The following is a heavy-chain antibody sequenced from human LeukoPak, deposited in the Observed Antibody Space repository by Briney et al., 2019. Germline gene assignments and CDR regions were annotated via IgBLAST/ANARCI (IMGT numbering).Heavy chain of an antibody. CDR2: IRYDGSNK. D-gene: IGHD5-12*01. V-gene: IGHV3-30*02. CDR3: AKDIVIVATTPYYFDY. Sequence: GGSLRLSCAASGFTFSSYGMHWVRQAPGKGLEWVAFIRYDGSNKYYADSVKGRFTISRDNSKNALYLQMNSLRAEGTAVYYCAKDIVIVATTPYYFDYWGQGTLVTVSS. J-gene: IGHJ4*02. CDR1: GFTFSSYG.